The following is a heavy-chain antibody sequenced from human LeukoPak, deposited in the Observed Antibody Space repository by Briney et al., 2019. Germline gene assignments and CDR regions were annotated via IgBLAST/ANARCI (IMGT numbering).Heavy chain of an antibody. CDR2: IYHSGST. Sequence: WXRPPPXKGLEGIGSIYHSGSTYYNPSLKSRVTISVDTSKNQFSLKLSSVTAADTAVYYCARRGMVRGVNIPNWFDPWGQGTLVTVSS. V-gene: IGHV4-39*01. J-gene: IGHJ5*02. D-gene: IGHD3-10*01. CDR3: ARRGMVRGVNIPNWFDP.